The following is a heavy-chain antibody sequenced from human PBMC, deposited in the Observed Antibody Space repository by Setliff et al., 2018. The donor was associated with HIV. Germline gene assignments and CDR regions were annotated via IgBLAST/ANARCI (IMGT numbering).Heavy chain of an antibody. J-gene: IGHJ6*03. V-gene: IGHV4-59*08. CDR2: IHSSGST. Sequence: NPSETLSLTCSVSSGSVSGYYWGWIRQPPGKKLEWIGYIHSSGSTIYSASLKSRVSISVDTSKNQVSLRLSSVTAADTAVYHCSRGSYYMDVWGKGTTVIVSS. CDR1: SGSVSGYY. D-gene: IGHD3-16*01. CDR3: SRGSYYMDV.